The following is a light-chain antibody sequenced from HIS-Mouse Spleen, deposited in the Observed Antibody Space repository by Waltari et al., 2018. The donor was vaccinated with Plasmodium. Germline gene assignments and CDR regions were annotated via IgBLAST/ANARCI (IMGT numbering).Light chain of an antibody. CDR3: QSYDSSLSGWV. CDR1: SSNIGAGYD. J-gene: IGLJ3*02. CDR2: GNS. Sequence: QSVLTQPPSVSGAPGQRVTISCTGSSSNIGAGYDVHWYQQLPGTAPKLLIYGNSNRPSGVPYRCSGSESGTSASLAITGLQAEDEADYYCQSYDSSLSGWVFGGGTKLTVL. V-gene: IGLV1-40*01.